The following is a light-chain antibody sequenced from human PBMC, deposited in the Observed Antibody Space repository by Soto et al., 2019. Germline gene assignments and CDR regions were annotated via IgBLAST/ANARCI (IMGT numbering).Light chain of an antibody. CDR3: QQRSNWPQT. CDR2: GAS. Sequence: IVLPKSPGTLSLSQGERATLSCRASQSVSSSYLAWYQQKPGQAPRLLIYGASSRATGIPDRFSGRGSGTDFTLTISRLEPEDLATYYCQQRSNWPQTFGQGTKVDIK. J-gene: IGKJ1*01. V-gene: IGKV3D-20*02. CDR1: QSVSSSY.